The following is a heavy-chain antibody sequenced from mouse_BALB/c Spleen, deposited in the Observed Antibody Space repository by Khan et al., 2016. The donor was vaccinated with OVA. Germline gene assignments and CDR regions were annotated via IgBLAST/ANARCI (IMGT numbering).Heavy chain of an antibody. D-gene: IGHD2-4*01. V-gene: IGHV5-9-3*01. CDR3: ASPNDYDYAMDY. CDR2: ISSGGSYT. CDR1: GFTFSSYA. Sequence: EVQGVESGGGLVKPGGSLKLSCAASGFTFSSYAMSWVRQTPEKRLEWVATISSGGSYTYYPDSVKGRFTISRDNAKNTLYLQMSSLRSEDTAMYYCASPNDYDYAMDYGGQGTSGTVAA. J-gene: IGHJ4*01.